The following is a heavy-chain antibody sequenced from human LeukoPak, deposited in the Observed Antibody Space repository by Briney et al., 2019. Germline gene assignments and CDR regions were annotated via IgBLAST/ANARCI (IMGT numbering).Heavy chain of an antibody. Sequence: PGRSLRLSCAASGFTFSSYAIHWVRQAPGKGLEWVAVISYDGSNKYYADSVKGRFTISRDNSKNTLYLQMNSLRAEDTAVYYCARNAYDYVRGSCNFDYWGQGTLVTVSS. J-gene: IGHJ4*02. V-gene: IGHV3-30-3*01. D-gene: IGHD3-16*01. CDR1: GFTFSSYA. CDR2: ISYDGSNK. CDR3: ARNAYDYVRGSCNFDY.